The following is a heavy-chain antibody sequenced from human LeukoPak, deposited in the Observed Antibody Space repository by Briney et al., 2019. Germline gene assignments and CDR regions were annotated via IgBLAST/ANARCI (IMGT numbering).Heavy chain of an antibody. J-gene: IGHJ4*02. Sequence: ASVKVSCKASGYTFTDCYMHWVRQAPGQGFEWMGWINPNDGDTNYAQKFQGRVTMTRDTSISTAHMEMSRLRSDDTAVYYCARANFLYCSSSTCLFDYWGQGTLVTVSS. CDR2: INPNDGDT. D-gene: IGHD2-2*01. V-gene: IGHV1-2*02. CDR3: ARANFLYCSSSTCLFDY. CDR1: GYTFTDCY.